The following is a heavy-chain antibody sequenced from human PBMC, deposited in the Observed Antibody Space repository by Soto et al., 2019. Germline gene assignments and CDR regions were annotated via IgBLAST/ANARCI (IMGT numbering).Heavy chain of an antibody. CDR1: GYTFTSYG. CDR3: ARALAYSSSSSEFDY. J-gene: IGHJ4*02. CDR2: ISAYNGNT. Sequence: ASVKVSCKASGYTFTSYGISWVRQAPGQGLEWMGWISAYNGNTNYAQKLQGRVTMTTDTSTSTAYMELRSLRSDDTAVYYCARALAYSSSSSEFDYWGQGTLVTVSS. D-gene: IGHD6-6*01. V-gene: IGHV1-18*01.